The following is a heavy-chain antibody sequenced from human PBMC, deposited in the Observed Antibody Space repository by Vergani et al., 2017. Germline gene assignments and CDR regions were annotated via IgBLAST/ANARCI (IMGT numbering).Heavy chain of an antibody. J-gene: IGHJ4*02. V-gene: IGHV3-23*03. CDR3: AKSKNGDLPGLFDY. CDR1: GFTFSSYA. CDR2: IYSGGSST. Sequence: EVQLLESGGGLVQPGGSLRLSCAASGFTFSSYAMSWVRQAPGKGLEWVSVIYSGGSSTYYADSVKGRFTISRDNSKNTLYLKMNSLRAEDTAVYYCAKSKNGDLPGLFDYWGQGTLVTVSS. D-gene: IGHD4-17*01.